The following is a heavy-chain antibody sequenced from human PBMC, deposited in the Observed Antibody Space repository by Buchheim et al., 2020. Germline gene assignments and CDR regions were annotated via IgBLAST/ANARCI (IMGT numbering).Heavy chain of an antibody. CDR2: IYYSGST. CDR1: GGSISSSSYY. D-gene: IGHD6-19*01. V-gene: IGHV4-39*01. CDR3: ARYWLVLRVFDI. J-gene: IGHJ3*02. Sequence: QLQLQESGPGLVKPSETLSLTCTVSGGSISSSSYYWGWIRHPPGKGLEGIGSIYYSGSTYYNPSLKCRVNICVDTSKHHLSLKLSSVTAADTAVYYCARYWLVLRVFDIWGQGT.